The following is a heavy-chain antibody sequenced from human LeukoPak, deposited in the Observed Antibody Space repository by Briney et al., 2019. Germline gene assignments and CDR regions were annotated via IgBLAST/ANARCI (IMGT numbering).Heavy chain of an antibody. V-gene: IGHV4-59*01. CDR2: IDYSGRA. CDR1: GGSLTNYY. CDR3: ARALATMFFDY. J-gene: IGHJ4*02. D-gene: IGHD5-12*01. Sequence: SETLSLTCTVSGGSLTNYYWTWLRQPPGKGLEWIGYIDYSGRANYSPSLKSRVTISLDTSNNQFSLKFNSVTAADTAVYYCARALATMFFDYWGQGTLVTVPT.